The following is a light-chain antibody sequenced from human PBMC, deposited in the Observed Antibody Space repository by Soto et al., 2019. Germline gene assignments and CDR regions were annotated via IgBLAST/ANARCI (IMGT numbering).Light chain of an antibody. CDR2: GAS. J-gene: IGKJ4*01. V-gene: IGKV3-15*01. Sequence: EIVLKQSPGTLSLTTGERATLSCRASKRVSSTLAWYQQKPGQAPRLLIDGASTRATGIPARFSGSGFGTEFTIRISSLQSEDFALYYCQPYYQWPVLTFGGGTMVDI. CDR3: QPYYQWPVLT. CDR1: KRVSST.